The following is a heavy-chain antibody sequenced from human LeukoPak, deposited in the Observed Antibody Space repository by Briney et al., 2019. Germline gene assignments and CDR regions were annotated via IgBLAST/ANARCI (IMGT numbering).Heavy chain of an antibody. J-gene: IGHJ4*02. D-gene: IGHD2-15*01. V-gene: IGHV1-69*05. Sequence: GASVKVSCKASGGTFSSYAISWVRQAPGQGLEWMGGIVPIFGTANYAQKFQGRVTITTDESTSTAYMELSSLRSEDTAVYYCASGGRYSFDYWGQGTLVTVSS. CDR3: ASGGRYSFDY. CDR2: IVPIFGTA. CDR1: GGTFSSYA.